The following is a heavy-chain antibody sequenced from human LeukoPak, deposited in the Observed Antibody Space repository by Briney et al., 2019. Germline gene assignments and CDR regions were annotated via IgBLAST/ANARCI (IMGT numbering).Heavy chain of an antibody. D-gene: IGHD2-15*01. CDR3: ARVVVVGDNYFDY. J-gene: IGHJ4*02. CDR1: GYTFTSYA. V-gene: IGHV1-18*01. CDR2: ISAYNGNT. Sequence: GASVKVSCKASGYTFTSYAISWVRQTPGQGLEWMGWISAYNGNTDYAQKLQVRVTITTDTPTSTAYMELRGLRSDDTAVYYCARVVVVGDNYFDYWGQGSLVTVSS.